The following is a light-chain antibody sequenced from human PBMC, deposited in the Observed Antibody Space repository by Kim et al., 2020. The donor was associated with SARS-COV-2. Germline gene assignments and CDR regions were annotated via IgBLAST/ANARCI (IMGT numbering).Light chain of an antibody. CDR3: AAWDDSLNAWV. J-gene: IGLJ3*02. Sequence: ELTQPPSASGTPGKRVTISCSGSSSNIGANIVNWHQQLPRTAPKLLIYNNNQRPSGVPDRFSGSKSGTSASLAISGLQSEDEADYYCAAWDDSLNAWVFGGGTQLTVL. CDR1: SSNIGANI. V-gene: IGLV1-44*01. CDR2: NNN.